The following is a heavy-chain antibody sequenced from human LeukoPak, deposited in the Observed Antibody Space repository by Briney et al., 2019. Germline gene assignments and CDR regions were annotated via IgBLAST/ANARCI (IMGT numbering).Heavy chain of an antibody. CDR1: GFTFSSYA. Sequence: GGSLRLSCAASGFTFSSYAMSWVRQAPGKGLEWVSAISGSGGSTYYTDSVKGRFTISRDNSKNTLYLQMNSLRAEDTAVYYCAKGAGSGSYYGLFDYWGQGTLVTVSS. CDR3: AKGAGSGSYYGLFDY. D-gene: IGHD3-10*01. J-gene: IGHJ4*02. V-gene: IGHV3-23*01. CDR2: ISGSGGST.